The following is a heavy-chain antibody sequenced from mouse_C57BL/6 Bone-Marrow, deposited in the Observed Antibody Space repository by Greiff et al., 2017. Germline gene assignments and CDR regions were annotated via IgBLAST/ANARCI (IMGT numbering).Heavy chain of an antibody. Sequence: VQLQQSGAELVRPGTSVKVSCKASGYAFTNYLIEWVKQRPGQGLEWIGVINPGSGGTNYNEKFKGKATLTADKSSSTAYMQLSSLTSADSAVYFCARLNGNYEDWYFDVWGTGTTVTVSS. V-gene: IGHV1-54*01. CDR3: ARLNGNYEDWYFDV. CDR1: GYAFTNYL. CDR2: INPGSGGT. J-gene: IGHJ1*03. D-gene: IGHD2-1*01.